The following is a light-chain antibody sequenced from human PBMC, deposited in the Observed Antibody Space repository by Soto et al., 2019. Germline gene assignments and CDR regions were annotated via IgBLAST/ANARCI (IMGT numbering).Light chain of an antibody. CDR1: QSIDNW. CDR2: KAS. V-gene: IGKV1-5*03. J-gene: IGKJ2*01. Sequence: DIPMTQSPSTLSASVGDRVTITCRASQSIDNWLVWFQQKPGKAPKLLIYKASTLESGAPSRFSGSGSGTEFTLTISSLQPDDFATYYCQQYNSLSYTFGQGTKLEIK. CDR3: QQYNSLSYT.